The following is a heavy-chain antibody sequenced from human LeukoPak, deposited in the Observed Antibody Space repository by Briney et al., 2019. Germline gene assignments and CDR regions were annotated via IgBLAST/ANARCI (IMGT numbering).Heavy chain of an antibody. CDR2: IYYSGST. J-gene: IGHJ3*02. CDR1: GGSISSGDYY. Sequence: PSETLSLTCTVSGGSISSGDYYWSWIRQPPGKGLEWIGYIYYSGSTYYNTSLKSRVTISVDTSKNQFSLKLSSVTAADTAVYYCARGGITIFAFDIWGQGTMVTVSS. CDR3: ARGGITIFAFDI. D-gene: IGHD3-9*01. V-gene: IGHV4-30-4*01.